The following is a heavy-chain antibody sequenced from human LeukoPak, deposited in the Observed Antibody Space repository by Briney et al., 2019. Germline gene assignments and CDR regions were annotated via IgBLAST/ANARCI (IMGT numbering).Heavy chain of an antibody. CDR3: AKDFDLLLGALDY. Sequence: GRSLRLSCAASGFTFSSYAMHWVRQAPGKGLEWVAVITYDGSNKYYADSMKGRFTISRDNSKNTLYLQMNSLRAEDTALYYCAKDFDLLLGALDYWGQGTLVTVSS. CDR2: ITYDGSNK. V-gene: IGHV3-30-3*01. D-gene: IGHD3-10*01. J-gene: IGHJ4*02. CDR1: GFTFSSYA.